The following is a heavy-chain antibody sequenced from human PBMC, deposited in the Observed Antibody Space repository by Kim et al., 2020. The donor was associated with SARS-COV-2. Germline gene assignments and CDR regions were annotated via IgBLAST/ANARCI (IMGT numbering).Heavy chain of an antibody. D-gene: IGHD2-21*01. Sequence: SGSTNYTPSLKSRVTISVDTSKNQFSLKLSSVTAADTAVYYCARVWGMDVWGQGTTVTVSS. J-gene: IGHJ6*02. CDR2: SGST. V-gene: IGHV4-34*01. CDR3: ARVWGMDV.